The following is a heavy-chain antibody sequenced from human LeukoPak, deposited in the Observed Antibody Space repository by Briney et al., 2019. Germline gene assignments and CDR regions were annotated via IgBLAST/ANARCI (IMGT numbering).Heavy chain of an antibody. Sequence: PGGSLRLSCAASGFTFNSYWMVWFRQAPGKGLVSVSCINPDGSWTLHADSVKGRFAISRDYARNTLYLQMNSLGVEDTAMYYCARYEQRPGVTASDPWSQGTLVTVSS. V-gene: IGHV3-74*01. D-gene: IGHD2-21*02. CDR3: ARYEQRPGVTASDP. CDR1: GFTFNSYW. J-gene: IGHJ5*02. CDR2: INPDGSWT.